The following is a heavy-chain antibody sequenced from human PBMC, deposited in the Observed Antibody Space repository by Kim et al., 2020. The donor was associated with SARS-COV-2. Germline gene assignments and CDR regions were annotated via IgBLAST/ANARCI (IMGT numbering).Heavy chain of an antibody. CDR1: GFTFSSYW. J-gene: IGHJ1*01. Sequence: GGSLRLSCAASGFTFSSYWMHWVRQPPGKGLVWVSRVNTDGSTTTYADSVKGRFTISRDNAKNTLYLQMNSLRAEDTAVYYCARSRRAGFGIWGLGTLAT. CDR2: VNTDGSTT. V-gene: IGHV3-74*01. CDR3: ARSRRAGFGI. D-gene: IGHD3-16*01.